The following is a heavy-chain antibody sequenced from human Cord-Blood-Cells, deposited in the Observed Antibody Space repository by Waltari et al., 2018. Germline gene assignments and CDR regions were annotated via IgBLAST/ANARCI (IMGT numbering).Heavy chain of an antibody. Sequence: QVQLQESGPGLVKPSETLSLTWAVSGYSISSGYYWGWIRQPPGKGLEWIGSIYHSGSTYYNPSLKSRVTISVDTSKNQFSLKLSSVTAADTAVYYCARFYSSHDYWGQGTLVTVSS. CDR1: GYSISSGYY. CDR3: ARFYSSHDY. CDR2: IYHSGST. J-gene: IGHJ4*02. V-gene: IGHV4-38-2*01. D-gene: IGHD6-19*01.